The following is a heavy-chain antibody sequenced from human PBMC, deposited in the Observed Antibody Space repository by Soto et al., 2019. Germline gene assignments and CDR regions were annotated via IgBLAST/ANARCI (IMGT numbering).Heavy chain of an antibody. V-gene: IGHV3-72*01. CDR3: TRPGSRVFWSGYYGMDV. CDR2: IRRKANSYTT. D-gene: IGHD3-3*01. CDR1: GFTFSSYG. J-gene: IGHJ6*02. Sequence: PGGSLRLSCAASGFTFSSYGMHWVRQAPGKGLEWVGRIRRKANSYTTEYAASVKGRFTISRDDSKSIAYLQMNSLKTEDTAVYYCTRPGSRVFWSGYYGMDVWGQGTTVTVSS.